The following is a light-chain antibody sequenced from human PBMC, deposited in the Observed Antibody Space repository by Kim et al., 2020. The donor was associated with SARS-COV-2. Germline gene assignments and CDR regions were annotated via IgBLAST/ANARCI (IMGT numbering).Light chain of an antibody. V-gene: IGLV3-19*01. CDR2: GKN. CDR1: SLRTNY. CDR3: NSRDSSGNQYV. Sequence: ALGQKVRITCQGASLRTNYASWYQQKARQAPVLVIYGKNNRPSGIPDRFAGSSSGSTASLTITGAQAEDEADYYCNSRDSSGNQYVFGTGTKVTVL. J-gene: IGLJ1*01.